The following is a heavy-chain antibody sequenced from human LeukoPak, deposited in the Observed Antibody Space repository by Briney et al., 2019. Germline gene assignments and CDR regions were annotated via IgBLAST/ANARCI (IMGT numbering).Heavy chain of an antibody. CDR1: GYTFTKYY. CDR2: INPSGGST. V-gene: IGHV1-46*01. Sequence: ASVKVSCKASGYTFTKYYMHWVRQAPGQGLEWMGIINPSGGSTSYAQKFQGRVTMTRDTSTSTVYMELSSLGSEDTAVYYCARDRGVLRFLEWLSSSNWFDPWGQGTLVTVSS. D-gene: IGHD3-3*01. J-gene: IGHJ5*02. CDR3: ARDRGVLRFLEWLSSSNWFDP.